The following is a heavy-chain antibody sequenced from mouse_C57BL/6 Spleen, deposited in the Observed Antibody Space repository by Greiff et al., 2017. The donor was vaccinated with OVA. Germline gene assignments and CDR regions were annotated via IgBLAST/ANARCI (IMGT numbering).Heavy chain of an antibody. CDR2: IHPNSGST. V-gene: IGHV1-64*01. CDR1: GYTFTSYW. CDR3: ARGEDYDYHEGYFDV. J-gene: IGHJ1*03. D-gene: IGHD2-4*01. Sequence: QVQLQQPGAELVKPGASVKLSCKASGYTFTSYWMHWVKQRPGQGLEWIGMIHPNSGSTNYNEKFKSKATLTVDKSSSTAYMQLSSLTSEDSAVYYCARGEDYDYHEGYFDVWGTGTTVTVSS.